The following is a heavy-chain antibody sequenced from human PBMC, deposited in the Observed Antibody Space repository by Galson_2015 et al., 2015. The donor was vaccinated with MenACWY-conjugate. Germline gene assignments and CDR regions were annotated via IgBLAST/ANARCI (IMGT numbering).Heavy chain of an antibody. Sequence: ETLSLTCTVSGGSVGSRRYSWGWIRQPPGKGLEWIGGFYYSGSTYYNPSLKSRVTISVDTSKNQFSLDLNSVTASDTAVYYCARNCNPWYSSLPYYFDYWGQGTLVTVSS. CDR3: ARNCNPWYSSLPYYFDY. J-gene: IGHJ4*02. CDR2: FYYSGST. CDR1: GGSVGSRRYS. D-gene: IGHD6-19*01. V-gene: IGHV4-39*01.